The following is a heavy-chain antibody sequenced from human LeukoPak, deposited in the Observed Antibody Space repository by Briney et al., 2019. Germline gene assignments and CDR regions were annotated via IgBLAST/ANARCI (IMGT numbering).Heavy chain of an antibody. Sequence: GSLRLSCTASGFTFGDYAMSWVRQAPGKGLEWVGFIRSKAYGGTTEYAASVKGRFTISRDDSKSIAYLQMNSLKTEDTAVYYCTRVRLWFGELSSFDYWGQGTLVTVSS. D-gene: IGHD3-10*01. CDR3: TRVRLWFGELSSFDY. J-gene: IGHJ4*02. CDR2: IRSKAYGGTT. CDR1: GFTFGDYA. V-gene: IGHV3-49*04.